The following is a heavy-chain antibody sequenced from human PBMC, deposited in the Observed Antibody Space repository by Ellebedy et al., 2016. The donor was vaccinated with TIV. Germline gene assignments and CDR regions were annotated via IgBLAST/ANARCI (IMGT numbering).Heavy chain of an antibody. Sequence: GGSLRLXXAASGFTFSSYSMNWVRQAPGKGLEWVSSISGSGGSTYYADSVKGRFTISRDNSKNTLYLQMNSLRAEDTAVYYCAKRGMDYGDYDGSGDFDYWGQGTLVTVSS. CDR1: GFTFSSYS. J-gene: IGHJ4*02. CDR2: ISGSGGST. D-gene: IGHD4-17*01. CDR3: AKRGMDYGDYDGSGDFDY. V-gene: IGHV3-23*01.